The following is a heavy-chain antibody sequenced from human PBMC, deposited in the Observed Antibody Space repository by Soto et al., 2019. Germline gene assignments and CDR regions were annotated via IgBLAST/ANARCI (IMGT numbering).Heavy chain of an antibody. J-gene: IGHJ6*03. D-gene: IGHD3-10*01. V-gene: IGHV3-49*03. CDR3: TRDGSGSLNYYYYYMDV. CDR2: IRSKPYGGTT. CDR1: GFTFGDYA. Sequence: GGSLRLSCTASGFTFGDYAMSWFRQAPGKGLEWVGFIRSKPYGGTTEYAASVKGRFTISRDDSKSIAYLQMNSLKTEDTAVYYCTRDGSGSLNYYYYYMDVWGKGTMVTVSS.